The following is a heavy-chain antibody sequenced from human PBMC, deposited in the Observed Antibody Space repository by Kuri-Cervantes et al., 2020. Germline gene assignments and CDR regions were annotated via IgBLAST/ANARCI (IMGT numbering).Heavy chain of an antibody. CDR1: GFTFGDYA. V-gene: IGHV3-48*03. CDR3: ARGVVVVNQYCYYYYMDV. D-gene: IGHD2-15*01. Sequence: GESLKISCTASGFTFGDYAMSWVRQAPGKGLEWVSYISSSGSTIYYADSVKGRFTISRDNAKNSLYLQMNSLRAEDTAVYYCARGVVVVNQYCYYYYMDVWGKGTTVTVSS. J-gene: IGHJ6*03. CDR2: ISSSGSTI.